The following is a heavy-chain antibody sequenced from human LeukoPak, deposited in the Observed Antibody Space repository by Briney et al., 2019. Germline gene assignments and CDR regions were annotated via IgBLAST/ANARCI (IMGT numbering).Heavy chain of an antibody. J-gene: IGHJ5*02. CDR1: GGSFSGYY. CDR2: INHSGST. D-gene: IGHD2-2*01. V-gene: IGHV4-34*01. CDR3: ARGGVVPAATKYNWFDP. Sequence: SETLSLTCAVYGGSFSGYYWSWIRQPPGKGLEWIGGINHSGSTNYNPSLKRRVTISVDTSKNQFSLKLSSVTAADTAVYYCARGGVVPAATKYNWFDPWGQGTLVTVSS.